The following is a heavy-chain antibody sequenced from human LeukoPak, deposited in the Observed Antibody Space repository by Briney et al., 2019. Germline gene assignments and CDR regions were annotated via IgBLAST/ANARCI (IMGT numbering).Heavy chain of an antibody. D-gene: IGHD3-10*01. V-gene: IGHV3-53*01. CDR2: IYSGDST. CDR1: GFTVSSNY. Sequence: GGSLRLSCAASGFTVSSNYMSWVRQAPGKGLEWVSVIYSGDSTYYADSVKGRFTISRDNSKNTLYLQMNSLRAEDTAVYYCARDESFYGSGRYYWGQGTLVTVSS. J-gene: IGHJ4*02. CDR3: ARDESFYGSGRYY.